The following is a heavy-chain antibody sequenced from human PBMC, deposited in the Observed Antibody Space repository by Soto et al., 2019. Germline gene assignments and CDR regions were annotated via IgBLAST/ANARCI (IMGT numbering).Heavy chain of an antibody. CDR1: GFTFSRYW. Sequence: EVQLVESGGGLVQPGGSLRLSGAASGFTFSRYWMHWVRQAPGKGLVWVSRINSDGSSTSYADSVKGRFTISRDNAKNTLYLQMNTLRAEDTAVYYCVRTSLVVAAATREDYWGQGTLVTVSS. D-gene: IGHD2-15*01. CDR2: INSDGSST. V-gene: IGHV3-74*01. J-gene: IGHJ4*02. CDR3: VRTSLVVAAATREDY.